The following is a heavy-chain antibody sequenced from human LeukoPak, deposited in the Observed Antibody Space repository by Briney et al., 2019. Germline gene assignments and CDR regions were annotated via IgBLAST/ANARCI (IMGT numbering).Heavy chain of an antibody. V-gene: IGHV4-61*09. Sequence: TLSLTCTVSGGSISSGSYSWNWIRQSAGKGLEWIGHIYPSGTKNYNPSLNRRVTISLDTSKSLLSLKLNSVTAADTAVYYCARGIMVLGSFSSFDIWGQGTLVTVPS. J-gene: IGHJ3*02. CDR1: GGSISSGSYS. D-gene: IGHD4/OR15-4a*01. CDR3: ARGIMVLGSFSSFDI. CDR2: IYPSGTK.